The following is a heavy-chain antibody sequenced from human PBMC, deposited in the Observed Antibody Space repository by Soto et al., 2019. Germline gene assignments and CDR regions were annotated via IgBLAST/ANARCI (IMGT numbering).Heavy chain of an antibody. V-gene: IGHV1-46*01. CDR2: INPSGGST. CDR3: ARDRGGVASMIVVVITPPPWYYYGMDV. J-gene: IGHJ6*02. D-gene: IGHD3-22*01. Sequence: GASVNVSCKASGYTFTSYYMHWVRQAPGQGPEWMGIINPSGGSTSYAQRFQGRVTMTRDTCTSTGYMELSSLRSEDTAVYYCARDRGGVASMIVVVITPPPWYYYGMDVWGQGTTVTVSS. CDR1: GYTFTSYY.